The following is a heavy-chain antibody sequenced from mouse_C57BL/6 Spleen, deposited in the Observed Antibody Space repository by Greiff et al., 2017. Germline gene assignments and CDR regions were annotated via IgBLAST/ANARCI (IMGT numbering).Heavy chain of an antibody. D-gene: IGHD1-1*01. CDR3: ARNYGSSGWYFDV. CDR2: ISSGGSYT. CDR1: GFTFSSYG. J-gene: IGHJ1*03. V-gene: IGHV5-6*01. Sequence: EVKLQESGGDLVKPGGSLKLSCAASGFTFSSYGMSWVRQTPDKRLEWVATISSGGSYTYYPDSVKGRFTISRDNAKNTLYLQMSSLKSEDTAMYYCARNYGSSGWYFDVWGTGTTVTVSS.